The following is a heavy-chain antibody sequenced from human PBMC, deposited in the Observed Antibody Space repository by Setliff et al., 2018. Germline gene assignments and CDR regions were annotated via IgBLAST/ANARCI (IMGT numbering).Heavy chain of an antibody. Sequence: ASVKVSCKASGGTFSSYAISWVRQAPGQGLEWMGGIIPIFGTANYAQKFQGIVTITTDESTSTAYMGLSSLRSEDTAVYYCARLGLDYYDSSGYPTAAFDIWGQGTMVTVSS. CDR3: ARLGLDYYDSSGYPTAAFDI. V-gene: IGHV1-69*05. CDR1: GGTFSSYA. D-gene: IGHD3-22*01. CDR2: IIPIFGTA. J-gene: IGHJ3*02.